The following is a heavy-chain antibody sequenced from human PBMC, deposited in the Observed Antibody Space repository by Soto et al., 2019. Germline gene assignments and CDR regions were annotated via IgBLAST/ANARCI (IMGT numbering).Heavy chain of an antibody. V-gene: IGHV1-18*01. CDR3: ARVGSRGVFEL. CDR1: GYTFTRYG. D-gene: IGHD1-26*01. CDR2: ISPNSGDT. J-gene: IGHJ3*01. Sequence: QVQLVQSGGEVKKPGASVKVSCKASGYTFTRYGLGWVRQAPGQGLEWMGWISPNSGDTNYAQSFQGRVTMTTDTTTTTAYMELRSLRSDDTAVYYCARVGSRGVFELWGQGTMVTVSS.